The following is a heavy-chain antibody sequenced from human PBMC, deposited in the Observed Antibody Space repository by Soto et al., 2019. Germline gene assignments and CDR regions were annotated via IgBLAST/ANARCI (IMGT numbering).Heavy chain of an antibody. V-gene: IGHV6-1*01. CDR2: TYYRSKWYN. D-gene: IGHD2-2*01. Sequence: SRTLSLTCAISGDSVSSNSAAWNWIRQSPSRGLEWLGRTYYRSKWYNDYAVSVKSRITINPDTSKNQFSLQLNSVTPEDTAVYYCARGGFYCSSTSCHAEYFQHWGQGTLVTVSS. CDR1: GDSVSSNSAA. J-gene: IGHJ1*01. CDR3: ARGGFYCSSTSCHAEYFQH.